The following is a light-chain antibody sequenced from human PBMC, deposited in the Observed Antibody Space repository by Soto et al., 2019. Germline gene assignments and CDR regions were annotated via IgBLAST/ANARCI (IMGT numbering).Light chain of an antibody. CDR3: MQALQTPLT. V-gene: IGKV2-28*01. CDR1: HSLLLMNGHTY. J-gene: IGKJ4*01. Sequence: DVVMTQSPLSLPVTLGESASISCRSSHSLLLMNGHTYLDWYVQKPGQSPQLLIYWGSIRASGVPDRFGGSGSGTDFTLKISRVEAEDVGIYYCMQALQTPLTFGGGTKVDIK. CDR2: WGS.